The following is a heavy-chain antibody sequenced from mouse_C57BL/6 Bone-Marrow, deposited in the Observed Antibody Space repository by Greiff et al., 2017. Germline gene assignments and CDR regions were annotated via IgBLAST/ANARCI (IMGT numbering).Heavy chain of an antibody. Sequence: EVMLVESGGDLVKPGGSLKLSCAASGFTFSSYGLSWVRQTPDKRLEWVATISSGGSSTYYPDSVKGRFPHSRDNAKNTLYLQMSSLKSEDTAMYYCARHLRYGSSYDYFDYWGQGTTLTVSS. CDR3: ARHLRYGSSYDYFDY. V-gene: IGHV5-6*01. CDR2: ISSGGSST. CDR1: GFTFSSYG. D-gene: IGHD1-1*01. J-gene: IGHJ2*01.